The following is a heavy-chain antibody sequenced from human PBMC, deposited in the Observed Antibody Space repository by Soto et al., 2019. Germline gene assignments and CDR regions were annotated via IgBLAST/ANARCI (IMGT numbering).Heavy chain of an antibody. D-gene: IGHD2-15*01. CDR2: IIPIFGTA. J-gene: IGHJ6*02. Sequence: SVKVSCKASGGTFSSYAISWVRQAPGQGPEWMGGIIPIFGTANYAQKFQGRVTITADESTSTAYMELSSLRSEDTAVYYCASPSLYCSGGSCDYYYGMDVWGQGTTVTVSS. CDR3: ASPSLYCSGGSCDYYYGMDV. CDR1: GGTFSSYA. V-gene: IGHV1-69*13.